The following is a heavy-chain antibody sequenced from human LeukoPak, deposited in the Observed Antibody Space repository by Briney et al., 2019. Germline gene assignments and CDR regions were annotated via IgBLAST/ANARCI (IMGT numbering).Heavy chain of an antibody. CDR3: ARDGGDLEFDY. Sequence: SETLSLTCAVYGGSFSGYYWSWIRQPPGKGLEWIGRIYTSGSANYNPSLKSRVTMSVDTSKNQFSLKLSSVTAADTAVYYCARDGGDLEFDYWGQGTLVTVSS. J-gene: IGHJ4*02. CDR2: IYTSGSA. CDR1: GGSFSGYY. V-gene: IGHV4-4*07. D-gene: IGHD3-16*01.